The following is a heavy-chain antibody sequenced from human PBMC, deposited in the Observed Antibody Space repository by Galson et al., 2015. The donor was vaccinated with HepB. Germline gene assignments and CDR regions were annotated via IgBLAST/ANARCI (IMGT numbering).Heavy chain of an antibody. J-gene: IGHJ4*02. D-gene: IGHD6-19*01. V-gene: IGHV1-2*02. CDR2: INPNSGGT. CDR3: ASRWDSSSGWFPFDY. Sequence: SVKVSCKASGYTFTGYYMHWVRQAPGQGLEWMGWINPNSGGTNYAQKFQGRVTMTRDTSISTAYMELSRLRSDDTAVYYCASRWDSSSGWFPFDYWGQGTLVTVSS. CDR1: GYTFTGYY.